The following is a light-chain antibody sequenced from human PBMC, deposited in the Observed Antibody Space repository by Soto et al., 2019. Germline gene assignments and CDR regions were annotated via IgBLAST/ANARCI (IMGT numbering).Light chain of an antibody. CDR3: QQRSNWPPRLT. V-gene: IGKV3-11*01. CDR2: DAS. Sequence: EIVLTQSPATLSLSPGERATLSCRASQSVSSYLAWYPQKPGQAPRLLIYDASNRATGIPARFSGSGYGIDFTLTISSLEPEDFAVYYCQQRSNWPPRLTFGGGTKVEIK. CDR1: QSVSSY. J-gene: IGKJ4*01.